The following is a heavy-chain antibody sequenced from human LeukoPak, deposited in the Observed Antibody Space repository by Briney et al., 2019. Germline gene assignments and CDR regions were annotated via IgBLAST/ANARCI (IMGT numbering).Heavy chain of an antibody. Sequence: GGSLRLSCAAAGLTLRSSGMHWVRQLPGQALEWVATLSFDGSSTFYADSVKGRFTISRDNAKNSLYLQMNSLRAEDTAVCYCAGYCSGGSCGYWGQGTLVTVSS. CDR1: GLTLRSSG. D-gene: IGHD2-15*01. J-gene: IGHJ4*02. CDR2: LSFDGSST. CDR3: AGYCSGGSCGY. V-gene: IGHV3-30*03.